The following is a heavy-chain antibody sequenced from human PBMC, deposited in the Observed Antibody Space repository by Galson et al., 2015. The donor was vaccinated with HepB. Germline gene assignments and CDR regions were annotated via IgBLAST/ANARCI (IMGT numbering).Heavy chain of an antibody. Sequence: SVKVSCKASGYTFTSYAMHWVRQAPGQRLEWMGWINAGNGNTKYSQKFQGRVTITRDTSASTAYMELSSLRSEDTAVYYCARGAFSGSYLGYWGQGTLVTVSS. V-gene: IGHV1-3*01. CDR3: ARGAFSGSYLGY. CDR1: GYTFTSYA. D-gene: IGHD1-26*01. J-gene: IGHJ4*02. CDR2: INAGNGNT.